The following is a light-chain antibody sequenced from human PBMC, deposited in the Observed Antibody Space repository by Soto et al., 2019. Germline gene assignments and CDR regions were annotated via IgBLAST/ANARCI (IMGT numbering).Light chain of an antibody. J-gene: IGKJ5*01. CDR2: GAS. Sequence: FFCRAIQSVSSGYLAWYQQSPGQAPRLLIYGASTRATGIPARFSGSGSGTEFTLTISRLEPEDFAVYYCQQYGSSPPITFGQGTRLEIK. V-gene: IGKV3-20*01. CDR3: QQYGSSPPIT. CDR1: QSVSSGY.